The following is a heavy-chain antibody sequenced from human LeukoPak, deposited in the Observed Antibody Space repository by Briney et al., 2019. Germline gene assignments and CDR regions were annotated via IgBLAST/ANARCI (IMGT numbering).Heavy chain of an antibody. Sequence: GGSLRLSCVASGFPFSSYWMTWVRQAPGKGLEWVAVIWYDGSNKYYADSVKGRFTISRDNSKNTLYLQMNSLRAEDTAVYYCARPPSIAAAGPLGRWGQGTLVTVSS. J-gene: IGHJ4*02. V-gene: IGHV3-33*08. CDR3: ARPPSIAAAGPLGR. CDR2: IWYDGSNK. D-gene: IGHD6-13*01. CDR1: GFPFSSYW.